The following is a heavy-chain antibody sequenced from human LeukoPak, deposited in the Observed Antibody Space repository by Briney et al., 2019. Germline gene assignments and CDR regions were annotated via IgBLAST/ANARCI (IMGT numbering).Heavy chain of an antibody. Sequence: GGSLRLSCAASGFTFSSYWMSWVRQAPGMGLEWVANIKQDGSEKHYVDSVKGRFTISRDNAKNSLYLQMNSLRAEDTALYYCARSWGLQPSSFDYWGQGTLVTVSS. V-gene: IGHV3-7*03. CDR3: ARSWGLQPSSFDY. D-gene: IGHD5-24*01. J-gene: IGHJ4*02. CDR1: GFTFSSYW. CDR2: IKQDGSEK.